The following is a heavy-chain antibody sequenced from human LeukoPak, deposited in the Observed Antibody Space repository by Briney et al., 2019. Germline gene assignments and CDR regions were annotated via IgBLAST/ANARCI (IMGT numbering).Heavy chain of an antibody. D-gene: IGHD1-20*01. CDR1: GFTFSSYW. J-gene: IGHJ4*02. Sequence: PGGSLRLSCAASGFTFSSYWMSWVRQAPGKGLEWVAHIKQDGSEKYYVDSVKGRFTISRDNAKNSLYLQMNSLRAEDTAVYYYARDPSRYNWNDYWGQGTLVTVSS. CDR3: ARDPSRYNWNDY. V-gene: IGHV3-7*01. CDR2: IKQDGSEK.